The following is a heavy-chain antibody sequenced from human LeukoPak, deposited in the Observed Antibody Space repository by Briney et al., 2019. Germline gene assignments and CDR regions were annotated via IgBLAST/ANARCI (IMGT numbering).Heavy chain of an antibody. V-gene: IGHV1-69*13. CDR3: ARVATGYGYIDY. CDR1: GGTFSSYA. Sequence: SVKVSCKASGGTFSSYAISWVRQAPGQGLEWMGGIIPIFGTANYAQKFQGRVTITADESTSTAYMELSSLRSEDTAVYYCARVATGYGYIDYWGQGTLVTVSS. CDR2: IIPIFGTA. D-gene: IGHD5-18*01. J-gene: IGHJ4*02.